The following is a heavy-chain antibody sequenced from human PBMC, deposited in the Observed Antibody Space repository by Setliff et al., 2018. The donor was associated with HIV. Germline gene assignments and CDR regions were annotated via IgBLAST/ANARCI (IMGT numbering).Heavy chain of an antibody. V-gene: IGHV4-59*01. Sequence: LTETLSHTGSVSGVSNNTYYWSWIRQPPGKGMEWFGYIYNGGNTNYNPSLESRVSMSLDTSKNQFSLKLTSVTAADTAAYFCARTRYYYDSSDRYWVIDSWG. CDR2: IYNGGNT. CDR1: GVSNNTYY. CDR3: ARTRYYYDSSDRYWVIDS. D-gene: IGHD3-22*01. J-gene: IGHJ5*01.